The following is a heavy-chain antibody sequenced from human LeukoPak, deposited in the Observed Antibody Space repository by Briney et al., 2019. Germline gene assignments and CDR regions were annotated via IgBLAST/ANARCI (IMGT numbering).Heavy chain of an antibody. CDR3: ARSSRAVAGTVDY. J-gene: IGHJ4*02. Sequence: SETLSLTCTVSGGSISSSSYYWGWIRQPAGKGLEWIGSIYYSGSTYYNPSLKSRVTISVDTSKNQFSLKLSSVTAADTAVYYCARSSRAVAGTVDYWGQGTLVTVSS. D-gene: IGHD6-19*01. CDR2: IYYSGST. V-gene: IGHV4-39*01. CDR1: GGSISSSSYY.